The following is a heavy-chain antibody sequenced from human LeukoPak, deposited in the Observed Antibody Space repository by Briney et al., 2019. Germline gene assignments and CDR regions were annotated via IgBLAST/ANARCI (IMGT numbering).Heavy chain of an antibody. Sequence: GGSLRLSCAASGFTFDDYAMHWVRQAPGKGLEWVSGISWNSGSIGYADSVKGRFTISRDNAENSLYLQMNSLRAEDTAVYYCARDPGLSGYYFDYWGQGTLVTVSS. D-gene: IGHD5-12*01. CDR2: ISWNSGSI. CDR3: ARDPGLSGYYFDY. J-gene: IGHJ4*02. CDR1: GFTFDDYA. V-gene: IGHV3-9*01.